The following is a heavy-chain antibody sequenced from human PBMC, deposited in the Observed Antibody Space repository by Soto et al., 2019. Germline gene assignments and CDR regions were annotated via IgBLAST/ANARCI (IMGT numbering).Heavy chain of an antibody. CDR1: GFTFSSYA. D-gene: IGHD6-13*01. V-gene: IGHV3-30-3*01. J-gene: IGHJ4*02. Sequence: GGSLRLSCAASGFTFSSYAMHWVRQAPGKGLEWVAVISYDGSNKYYADSVKGRFTISRDNSKNTLYLQMNSLRAEDTAVYYCARDWGWYSSSWYIFDYWGQGTLVTVS. CDR2: ISYDGSNK. CDR3: ARDWGWYSSSWYIFDY.